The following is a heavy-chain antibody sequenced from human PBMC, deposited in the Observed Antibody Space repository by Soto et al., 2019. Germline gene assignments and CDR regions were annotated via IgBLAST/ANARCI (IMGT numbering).Heavy chain of an antibody. V-gene: IGHV3-30-3*01. CDR1: GFACSNYA. D-gene: IGHD3-10*01. J-gene: IGHJ6*01. Sequence: QVQLFESGGGVVQPGMSLRLSCAASGFACSNYAFHWVRQAPGRGLEWVAVISHDGSDEFYAGSVKGRFIVSRDNSKSTVSLHMNSLSGEDTGIYFCARSAGLLWFGESSSHGLDVWGQGTTVAVSS. CDR2: ISHDGSDE. CDR3: ARSAGLLWFGESSSHGLDV.